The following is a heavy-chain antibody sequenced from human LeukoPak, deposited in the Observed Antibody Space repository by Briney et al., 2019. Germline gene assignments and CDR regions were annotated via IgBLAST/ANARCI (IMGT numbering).Heavy chain of an antibody. D-gene: IGHD4-17*01. CDR1: GGSISSYY. V-gene: IGHV4-59*01. Sequence: KPSETLSLTCAVSGGSISSYYWSWIRQPPGKGLEWIWYIYYSGSNNYNPSLKSRVTISVDTSKNQFSLKLSSVTAADTAVYYCARGSPYGDYVDYWGQGTLVTVSS. J-gene: IGHJ4*02. CDR2: IYYSGSN. CDR3: ARGSPYGDYVDY.